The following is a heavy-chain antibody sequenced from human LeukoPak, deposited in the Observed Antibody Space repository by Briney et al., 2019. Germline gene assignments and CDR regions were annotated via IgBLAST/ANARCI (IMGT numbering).Heavy chain of an antibody. CDR3: AKEPGGNDGY. CDR1: GFTFSSYW. D-gene: IGHD4-23*01. CDR2: IYSDGSGT. Sequence: GGSLRLSCAASGFTFSSYWMHWVRQAPGKGLVWVSRIYSDGSGTRYADSVKGRFTISRDNAKNSLYLQMNSLRAEDTALYYCAKEPGGNDGYWGQGTLVTVSS. V-gene: IGHV3-74*01. J-gene: IGHJ4*02.